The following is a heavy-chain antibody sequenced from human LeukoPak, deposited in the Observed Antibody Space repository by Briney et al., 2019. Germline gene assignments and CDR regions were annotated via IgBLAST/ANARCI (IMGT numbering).Heavy chain of an antibody. CDR1: GGSISSSSYY. D-gene: IGHD3-10*01. CDR3: ASTRTITMVRGVDP. CDR2: IYYSGST. V-gene: IGHV4-39*01. Sequence: SETLSLTCTVSGGSISSSSYYWGWIRQPPGKGLELIGSIYYSGSTYYNPSRKSRVTISVDTSKNQFSLKLSSVTAADTAVYYCASTRTITMVRGVDPWGQGTLVTVSS. J-gene: IGHJ5*02.